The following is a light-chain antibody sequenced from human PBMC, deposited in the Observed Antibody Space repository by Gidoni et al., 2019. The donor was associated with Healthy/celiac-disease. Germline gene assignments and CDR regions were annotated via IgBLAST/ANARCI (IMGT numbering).Light chain of an antibody. CDR2: AAS. V-gene: IGKV1-39*01. CDR3: QQSYSTPWT. J-gene: IGKJ1*01. Sequence: DIQMTQSPSSLSASVGDRVTITCLASQSISSYLNWYQQKPGKAPELLIYAASSLQSGVPSRFSGSGSGTDFTLTISSLQPEDFATYYCQQSYSTPWTFGQGTKVEIK. CDR1: QSISSY.